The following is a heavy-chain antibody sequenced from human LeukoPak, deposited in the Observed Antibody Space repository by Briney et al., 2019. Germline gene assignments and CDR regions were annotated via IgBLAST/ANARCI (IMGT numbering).Heavy chain of an antibody. CDR2: IHPSGTT. J-gene: IGHJ4*02. CDR1: GGSISSYY. Sequence: KPSETLSLTCTVSGGSISSYYWTWIRQPAGKGLEWIGRIHPSGTTNHNPSLKSRVIMSLDMSNNQFSLKVRSVTAADTAVYYCARETEAPGGRSWDFWGQGTLVTVSS. D-gene: IGHD2-8*02. V-gene: IGHV4-4*07. CDR3: ARETEAPGGRSWDF.